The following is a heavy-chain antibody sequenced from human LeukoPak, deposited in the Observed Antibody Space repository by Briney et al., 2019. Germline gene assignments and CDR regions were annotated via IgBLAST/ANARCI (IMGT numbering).Heavy chain of an antibody. V-gene: IGHV5-51*01. CDR2: IYPGDSDT. CDR3: ARHPVEMAAKHRGLYYYYYYMDV. D-gene: IGHD5-24*01. J-gene: IGHJ6*03. Sequence: PGESLKISCKGSGYSFTSYWIGWVRQMPGKGLEWMGIIYPGDSDTRYSPSFQGQVTISADKSISTAYLQRSSLKASDTAMYYCARHPVEMAAKHRGLYYYYYYMDVWGKGTTVAVSS. CDR1: GYSFTSYW.